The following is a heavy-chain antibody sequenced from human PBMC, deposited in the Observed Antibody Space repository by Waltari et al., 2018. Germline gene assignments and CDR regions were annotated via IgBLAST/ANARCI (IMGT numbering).Heavy chain of an antibody. D-gene: IGHD3-22*01. CDR3: ARVADSHDAFDI. V-gene: IGHV3-33*01. Sequence: QVQLVESGGGVVQPGRSLRLSCAASGFTFSSYGMHWVRQAPGKGLEWVAVIWYDGSNKDYADSGKCRFTISRDNSKNTLYLQMNSLRAEDTAVYYCARVADSHDAFDIWGQGTMVTVSS. CDR1: GFTFSSYG. J-gene: IGHJ3*02. CDR2: IWYDGSNK.